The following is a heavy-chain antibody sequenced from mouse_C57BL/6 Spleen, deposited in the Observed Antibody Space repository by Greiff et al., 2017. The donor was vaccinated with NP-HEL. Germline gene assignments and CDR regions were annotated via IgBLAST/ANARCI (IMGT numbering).Heavy chain of an antibody. V-gene: IGHV1-26*01. CDR1: GYTFTDYY. D-gene: IGHD2-1*01. CDR2: INPNNGGT. J-gene: IGHJ1*03. Sequence: VQLQQSGPELVKPGDSVKISCKASGYTFTDYYMNWVKQSHGKSLEWIGDINPNNGGTSYNQKFKGKATLTVDKSSSTAYMELRSLTSEDSAVYYCARSGNYFYWYFDVWGTGTTVTVSS. CDR3: ARSGNYFYWYFDV.